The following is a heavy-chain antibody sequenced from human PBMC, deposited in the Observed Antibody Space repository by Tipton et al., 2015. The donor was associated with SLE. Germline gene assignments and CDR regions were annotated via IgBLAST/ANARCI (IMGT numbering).Heavy chain of an antibody. V-gene: IGHV3-30*18. Sequence: SGFTFSSHGMHWVRQAPGKGLEWVAMISYDGNDKYYADSLKGRFTISRDNFANTLHLRMNSLRPEDTAVYYCAKERDGGYSHNGMDVWGQGTTVTVSS. CDR1: GFTFSSHG. J-gene: IGHJ6*02. CDR3: AKERDGGYSHNGMDV. CDR2: ISYDGNDK. D-gene: IGHD4-17*01.